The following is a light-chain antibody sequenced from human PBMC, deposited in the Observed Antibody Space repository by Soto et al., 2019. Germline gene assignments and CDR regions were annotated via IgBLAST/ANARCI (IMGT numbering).Light chain of an antibody. V-gene: IGKV3-20*01. J-gene: IGKJ5*01. Sequence: IVLLQSPGTLTLSPGERATLSCRARQRVSRSYLAWYQQKXGQAPRIVIYGASSRETGIPERFSGSGSGTEFTLTISRLEPEDFEVDYCQQYGSSPITFGQGTRLEIK. CDR2: GAS. CDR1: QRVSRSY. CDR3: QQYGSSPIT.